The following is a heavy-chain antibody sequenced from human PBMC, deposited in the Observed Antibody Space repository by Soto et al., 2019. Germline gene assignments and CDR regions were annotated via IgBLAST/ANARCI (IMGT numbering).Heavy chain of an antibody. CDR2: IHYSGST. J-gene: IGHJ4*02. D-gene: IGHD5-18*01. Sequence: SETVSLTCTVSGGSISNYHYWSWIRQPPGKGLEYIGYIHYSGSTNYNPSLKSRVTISLDMSKKQFSLKLSSVSAADTAVYYCARDRYSHGTWGQGTLVTVSS. CDR1: GGSISNYHY. CDR3: ARDRYSHGT. V-gene: IGHV4-59*01.